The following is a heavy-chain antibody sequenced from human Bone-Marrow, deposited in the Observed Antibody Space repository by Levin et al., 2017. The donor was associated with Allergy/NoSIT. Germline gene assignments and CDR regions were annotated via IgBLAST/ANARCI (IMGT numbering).Heavy chain of an antibody. CDR1: GYTFTTYD. CDR2: MNPNSGNT. D-gene: IGHD1-1*01. V-gene: IGHV1-8*01. Sequence: ASVKVSCKASGYTFTTYDINWVRQATGQGLEWMGWMNPNSGNTGYAQEFQGRVTMTRDTSINTAYMELSSLRPDDTAVYYCARSPRNTGWFDHWGQGTLLTVSS. J-gene: IGHJ5*02. CDR3: ARSPRNTGWFDH.